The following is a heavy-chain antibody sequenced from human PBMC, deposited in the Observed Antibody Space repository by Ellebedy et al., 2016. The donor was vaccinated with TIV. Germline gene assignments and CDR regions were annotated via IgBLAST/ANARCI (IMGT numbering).Heavy chain of an antibody. V-gene: IGHV4-39*01. J-gene: IGHJ6*02. Sequence: SETLSLXXTVSGGSISSSSYYWGWIRQPPGKGLEWIGSIYYSGSTYYNPSLKSRVTISVDTSKNQFSLKLSSVTAADTAVYYCASLTIAAAGTDLYYYYGMDVWGQGTTVTVSS. CDR2: IYYSGST. CDR1: GGSISSSSYY. D-gene: IGHD6-13*01. CDR3: ASLTIAAAGTDLYYYYGMDV.